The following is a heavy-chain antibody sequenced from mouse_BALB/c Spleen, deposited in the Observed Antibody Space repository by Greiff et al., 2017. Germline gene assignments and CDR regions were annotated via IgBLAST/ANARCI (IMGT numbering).Heavy chain of an antibody. J-gene: IGHJ3*01. Sequence: QVHVKQSGAELVRPGTSVKVSCKASGYAFTNYLIEWVKQRPGQGLEWIGVINPGSGGTNYNEKFKGKATLTADKSSSTAYMQLSSLTSDDSAVYFCARWAYDYAWFAYWGQGTLVTVSA. CDR2: INPGSGGT. V-gene: IGHV1-54*03. D-gene: IGHD2-4*01. CDR3: ARWAYDYAWFAY. CDR1: GYAFTNYL.